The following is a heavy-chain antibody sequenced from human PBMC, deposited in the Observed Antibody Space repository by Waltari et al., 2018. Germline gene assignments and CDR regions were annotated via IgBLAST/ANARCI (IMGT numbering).Heavy chain of an antibody. J-gene: IGHJ3*02. Sequence: QVQLQESGPGLAKSSETLSLTCDVSGYSMRSGYYWGWIRQPPRKGLEWIASIYQSGSSYYNQSLRSRVTISVDTSRNQFSLEMTSVTATDTATYYCVAAKEYYYDGSGDDAFETWGQGTLVTVSS. V-gene: IGHV4-38-2*01. D-gene: IGHD3-22*01. CDR3: VAAKEYYYDGSGDDAFET. CDR1: GYSMRSGYY. CDR2: IYQSGSS.